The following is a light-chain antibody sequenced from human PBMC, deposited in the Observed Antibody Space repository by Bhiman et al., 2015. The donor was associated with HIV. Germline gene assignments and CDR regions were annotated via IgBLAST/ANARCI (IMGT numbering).Light chain of an antibody. CDR1: SSDIGDFHY. J-gene: IGLJ1*01. V-gene: IGLV2-23*01. Sequence: QSALTQPASVPGSPGQSITISCSGTSSDIGDFHYVSWYQHHPGKAPKLIIFDDTKRPSGVSDRFSGSKSGNSASLTISGLQAQDEADYYCWSYAGTEVFGSGTKVTVL. CDR3: WSYAGTEV. CDR2: DDT.